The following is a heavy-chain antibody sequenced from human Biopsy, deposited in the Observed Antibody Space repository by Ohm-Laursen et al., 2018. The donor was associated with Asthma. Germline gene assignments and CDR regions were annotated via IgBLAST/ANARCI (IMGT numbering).Heavy chain of an antibody. CDR1: GGTFSNFA. CDR2: IMTVFGTT. V-gene: IGHV1-69*13. Sequence: GAPVKVSCKAPGGTFSNFAISWVRQAPGQGLEWLGGIMTVFGTTNYAQKFQGRVTITADESTSTAYMEVTSPRSEDTAIYYCARCQVGYSSGWSLLLKKIYYSGMDVWGQGAAVTVSS. CDR3: ARCQVGYSSGWSLLLKKIYYSGMDV. D-gene: IGHD6-19*01. J-gene: IGHJ6*02.